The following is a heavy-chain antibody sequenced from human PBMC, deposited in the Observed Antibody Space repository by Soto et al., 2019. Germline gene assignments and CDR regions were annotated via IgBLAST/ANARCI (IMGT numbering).Heavy chain of an antibody. J-gene: IGHJ6*02. V-gene: IGHV1-18*01. CDR1: GYTFTSYG. CDR3: ASQYVDYGGLMDV. CDR2: ISAYNGNT. Sequence: ASVKLSCKASGYTFTSYGISWVRQAPGQGLEWMGWISAYNGNTNYAQKLQGRVTMTTDTSTSTAYMELRSLRSDDAAVYYCASQYVDYGGLMDVWGQGTTVTVSS. D-gene: IGHD4-17*01.